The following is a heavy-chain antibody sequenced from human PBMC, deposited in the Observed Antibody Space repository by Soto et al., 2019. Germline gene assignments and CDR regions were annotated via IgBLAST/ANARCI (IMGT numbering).Heavy chain of an antibody. Sequence: QVQLVQSGAEVKKPGSSVKVSCNASGGTFSSYTFSWVRQAPGQGLEWMGRIIPIVGKQNYAQKFQGRVTITADKSTSTAYMELSSLRSEDTAVYYCARAYGSGSYRHFDYWGQGTLVTVSS. CDR2: IIPIVGKQ. CDR1: GGTFSSYT. J-gene: IGHJ4*02. V-gene: IGHV1-69*08. CDR3: ARAYGSGSYRHFDY. D-gene: IGHD3-10*01.